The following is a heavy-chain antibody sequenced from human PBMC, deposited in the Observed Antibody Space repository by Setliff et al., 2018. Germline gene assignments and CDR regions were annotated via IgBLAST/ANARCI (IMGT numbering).Heavy chain of an antibody. CDR3: ARISRLAIYYFDY. D-gene: IGHD3-9*01. CDR2: INAGNGNT. CDR1: GYTFTSYA. V-gene: IGHV1-3*01. J-gene: IGHJ4*02. Sequence: ASVKVSCKASGYTFTSYAMHWVRQAPGQRLEWMGWINAGNGNTKYSQKFQGRVTITRDTSASTAYMELSSLGSEDTAVYYCARISRLAIYYFDYWGQGTLVTVSS.